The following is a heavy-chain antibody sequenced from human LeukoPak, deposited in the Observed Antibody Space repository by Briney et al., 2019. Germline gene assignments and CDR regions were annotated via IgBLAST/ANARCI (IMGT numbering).Heavy chain of an antibody. V-gene: IGHV1-18*04. Sequence: ASVKVSCKASGYTFTSYGISWVRQAPGQGLEWMGWISAYNGNTNYAQKLQGRVTMTTDTSTNTAYMELRSLRSDDTAVYYCARGLASIAAAGTFDYWGQGTLVTVSS. CDR3: ARGLASIAAAGTFDY. J-gene: IGHJ4*02. D-gene: IGHD6-13*01. CDR2: ISAYNGNT. CDR1: GYTFTSYG.